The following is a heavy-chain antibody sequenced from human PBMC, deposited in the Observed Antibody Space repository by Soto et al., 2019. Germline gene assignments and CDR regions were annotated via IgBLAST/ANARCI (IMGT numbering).Heavy chain of an antibody. CDR1: GASISGGDYF. Sequence: SETLSLTCTVSGASISGGDYFWSWLRQSPGKGLEWIGYIYDSGSSYYNPSLQSRVTMSVDTYKNQLSLKLISVTAADTAVYYCDKKKGYPAGPKSFDYWGQGTLVTVSS. V-gene: IGHV4-30-4*01. D-gene: IGHD2-15*01. CDR2: IYDSGSS. J-gene: IGHJ4*02. CDR3: DKKKGYPAGPKSFDY.